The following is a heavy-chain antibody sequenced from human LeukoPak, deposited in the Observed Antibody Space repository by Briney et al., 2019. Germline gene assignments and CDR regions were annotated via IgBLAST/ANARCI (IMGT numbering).Heavy chain of an antibody. J-gene: IGHJ1*01. CDR3: AREGSSSFQH. V-gene: IGHV1-18*01. Sequence: ASVKVSCKASGYTFTSYGISWVRQAPGQGLEWMGWISAYNGNTNYAQKFQGRVTMTRDTSISTAYMELSRLRSDDTAVYYCAREGSSSFQHWGQGTLVTVSS. CDR2: ISAYNGNT. CDR1: GYTFTSYG. D-gene: IGHD6-6*01.